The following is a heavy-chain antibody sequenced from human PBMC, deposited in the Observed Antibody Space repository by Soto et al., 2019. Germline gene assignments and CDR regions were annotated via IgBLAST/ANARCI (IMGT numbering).Heavy chain of an antibody. V-gene: IGHV3-23*01. Sequence: DVQLLESGGGLVQWGGSLRLSCVTSGFTFSTYGMTWVRQAPGKGLEWVSYGGSGGSRYYAESVKGRFTISRDNSKNTLSLEMNSLRAEDTATYYCVKLRVRAYPYYYMDVWCKGTTVTVSS. J-gene: IGHJ6*03. CDR3: VKLRVRAYPYYYMDV. CDR1: GFTFSTYG. D-gene: IGHD1-1*01. CDR2: GGSGGSR.